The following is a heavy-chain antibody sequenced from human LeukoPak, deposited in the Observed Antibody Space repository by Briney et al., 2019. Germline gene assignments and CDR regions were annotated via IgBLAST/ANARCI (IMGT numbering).Heavy chain of an antibody. CDR1: GYTFTSYG. V-gene: IGHV1-18*01. J-gene: IGHJ6*03. CDR3: ARDRDLLAYCGGDCSEAGYYYMDV. Sequence: KPGASVKVSCKASGYTFTSYGISWVRQAPGQGLEWMGWISAYNGNTNYAQKLQGRVTMTRDTSISTAYMELSRLRSDDTAVYYCARDRDLLAYCGGDCSEAGYYYMDVWGKGTTVTVSS. CDR2: ISAYNGNT. D-gene: IGHD2-21*02.